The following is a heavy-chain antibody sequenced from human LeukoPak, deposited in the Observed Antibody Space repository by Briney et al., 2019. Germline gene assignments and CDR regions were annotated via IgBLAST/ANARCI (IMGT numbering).Heavy chain of an antibody. CDR1: GFTFSSYG. CDR2: IRSDDGSK. J-gene: IGHJ4*02. CDR3: ARDLSGWYHYFDY. D-gene: IGHD6-19*01. Sequence: PGGSLRLSCAASGFTFSSYGMHWVRQAPGKGLEWVAFIRSDDGSKYYADSVKGRFTISRDNSKKLYLQMNSLRAEDTAVYYCARDLSGWYHYFDYWGQGTLVTVSS. V-gene: IGHV3-30*02.